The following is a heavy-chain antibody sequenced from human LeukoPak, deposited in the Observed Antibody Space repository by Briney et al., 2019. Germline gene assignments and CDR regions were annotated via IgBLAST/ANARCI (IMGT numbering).Heavy chain of an antibody. CDR3: ARWGECSGGSCPTGYYYGMDV. J-gene: IGHJ6*02. CDR1: GYTFTSYD. Sequence: ASVKVSCKASGYTFTSYDINWVRQATGQGLEWMGWMNPNSGNTGYAQKFQGRVTMTRNTSVSTAYMELSGLRSEDTAVYYCARWGECSGGSCPTGYYYGMDVWGQGTTVTVSS. CDR2: MNPNSGNT. V-gene: IGHV1-8*01. D-gene: IGHD2-15*01.